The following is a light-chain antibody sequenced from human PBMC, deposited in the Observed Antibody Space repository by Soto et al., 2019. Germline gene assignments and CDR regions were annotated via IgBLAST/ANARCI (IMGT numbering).Light chain of an antibody. Sequence: IQMTRSPSTLSSTVQDRVTITYLASQTISDFLAWYQHKPGKAPKLLIYKASTLKSGVPSRFSGSGSGTEFTLTISSLQPDDFATYYSQDYNSYSEAFGQGTKVDI. CDR3: QDYNSYSEA. J-gene: IGKJ1*01. CDR1: QTISDF. CDR2: KAS. V-gene: IGKV1-5*03.